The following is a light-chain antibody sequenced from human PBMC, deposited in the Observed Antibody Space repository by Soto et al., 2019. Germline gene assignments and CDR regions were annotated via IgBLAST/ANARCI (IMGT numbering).Light chain of an antibody. CDR2: WAS. V-gene: IGKV4-1*01. CDR3: QQYYSPWT. J-gene: IGKJ1*01. CDR1: QSVLYSSNNKNY. Sequence: DIVMTQSPDSLAVSLGERATINCKSSQSVLYSSNNKNYLAWYQQKPGQPPTLLIYWASPRESGVPDRFSGSGSGTDFTLTSSSLQAEDVEVYYCQQYYSPWTFGQGTKVEIK.